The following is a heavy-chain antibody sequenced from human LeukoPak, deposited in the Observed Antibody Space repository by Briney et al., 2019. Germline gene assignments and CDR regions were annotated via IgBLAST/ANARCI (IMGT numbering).Heavy chain of an antibody. D-gene: IGHD5-12*01. J-gene: IGHJ3*02. V-gene: IGHV3-48*03. CDR2: MSFSGSTI. Sequence: SGGSLRLSCVASGFTFSSYEMNWVRQAPGRGLEWLSYMSFSGSTIYYADSVKGRFTISRDNAKNSLYLQMNSLRAEDTAVYYCARGYSSYYPDAFDIWGQGTMVTVSS. CDR1: GFTFSSYE. CDR3: ARGYSSYYPDAFDI.